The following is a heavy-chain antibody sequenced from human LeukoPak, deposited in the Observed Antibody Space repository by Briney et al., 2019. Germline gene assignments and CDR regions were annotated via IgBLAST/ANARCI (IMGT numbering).Heavy chain of an antibody. Sequence: PGGSLRLSCAASGFSVSSSYMSWVRQAPGMGLEWVSLIYTGGYAYDADSVKGRFTLSRDNSKNTVYLQMNSLRVEDTAMYYCATISDLLYYFDSWGQGTLVTVSS. J-gene: IGHJ4*02. V-gene: IGHV3-66*01. CDR1: GFSVSSSY. CDR2: IYTGGYA. CDR3: ATISDLLYYFDS.